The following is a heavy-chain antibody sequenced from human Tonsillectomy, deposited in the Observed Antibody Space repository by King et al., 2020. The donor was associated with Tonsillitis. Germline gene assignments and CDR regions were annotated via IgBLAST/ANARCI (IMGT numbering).Heavy chain of an antibody. D-gene: IGHD2-8*02. CDR2: IYYSGST. CDR1: GDSISSGGYS. V-gene: IGHV4-30-4*07. J-gene: IGHJ4*02. Sequence: QLQESGPGLVKPSQTLSLTCAVSGDSISSGGYSWSWFRHPPGKGWEGFGNIYYSGSTYYTPSLKSRVSMSLDTSENQFSLKLSSMTAADTAVYYCARETGSGLDYWGQGTLVTVSS. CDR3: ARETGSGLDY.